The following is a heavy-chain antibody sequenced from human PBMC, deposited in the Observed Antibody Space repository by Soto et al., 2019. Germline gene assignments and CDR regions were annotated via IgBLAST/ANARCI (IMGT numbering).Heavy chain of an antibody. D-gene: IGHD4-17*01. CDR2: INPNSGGT. CDR3: ARDAQAMTTVTTIWFDP. Sequence: GASVKVSCKASGYTFTGYYMHWVRQAPGQGLEWMGWINPNSGGTNYAQKFQGWVTMTRDTSTSTAYMELSSLRSEDTAVYYCARDAQAMTTVTTIWFDPWGQGTLVTVSS. J-gene: IGHJ5*02. V-gene: IGHV1-2*04. CDR1: GYTFTGYY.